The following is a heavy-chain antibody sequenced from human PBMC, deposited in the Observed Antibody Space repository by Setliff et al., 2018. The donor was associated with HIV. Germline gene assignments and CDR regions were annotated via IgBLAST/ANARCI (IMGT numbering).Heavy chain of an antibody. CDR1: GYTLTELS. CDR2: FDPEDGNT. V-gene: IGHV1-24*01. Sequence: ASVKVSCKVSGYTLTELSRHWVRQAPGKGLEWMGGFDPEDGNTIYAQKFQGRVTMTADTSTDTAYMELSSLRSEDTAVCYCATVSHTNVAAHVAFDIWGQGTMVTVSS. J-gene: IGHJ3*02. CDR3: ATVSHTNVAAHVAFDI. D-gene: IGHD6-19*01.